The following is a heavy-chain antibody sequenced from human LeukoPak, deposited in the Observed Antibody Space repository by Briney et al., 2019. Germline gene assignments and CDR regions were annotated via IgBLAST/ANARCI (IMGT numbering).Heavy chain of an antibody. J-gene: IGHJ4*02. CDR2: ISSSSSYI. D-gene: IGHD1-1*01. V-gene: IGHV3-21*01. Sequence: GGSLRLSCAASGFTFSTYAVNWVRQAPGKGLEWVSSISSSSSYIYYADSVKGRFTISRDNAKNSLYLQMNSLRAEDTAVYYCARENRVEYKDYWGQGTLVTVSS. CDR3: ARENRVEYKDY. CDR1: GFTFSTYA.